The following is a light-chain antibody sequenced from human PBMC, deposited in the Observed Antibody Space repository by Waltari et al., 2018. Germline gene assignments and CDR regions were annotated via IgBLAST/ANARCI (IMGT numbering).Light chain of an antibody. CDR2: GAS. V-gene: IGKV3-20*01. J-gene: IGKJ1*01. CDR3: QHYVRLPAT. CDR1: QSVSRS. Sequence: IVLKQSPGTLSLSPGERATLSCMASQSVSRSLAWYPQKPGQAPKLLIYGASTRATGIPDRFSGSGSGTDFSLTISSLEPEDFAIYFCQHYVRLPATFGQGTKVEIK.